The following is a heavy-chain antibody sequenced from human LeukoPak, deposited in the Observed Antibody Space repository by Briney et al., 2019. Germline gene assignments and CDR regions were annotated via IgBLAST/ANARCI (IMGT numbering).Heavy chain of an antibody. Sequence: SETLSLTCTVSGGSTSSYYWSWIRQPPGKGPEWIGYIYYSGSTNYNPSLKSRVTISVDTSKNQFSLKLSSVTAADTAVYYCARGTILNPDYWGQGTLVTVSS. CDR3: ARGTILNPDY. V-gene: IGHV4-59*01. J-gene: IGHJ4*02. CDR2: IYYSGST. CDR1: GGSTSSYY. D-gene: IGHD3-3*01.